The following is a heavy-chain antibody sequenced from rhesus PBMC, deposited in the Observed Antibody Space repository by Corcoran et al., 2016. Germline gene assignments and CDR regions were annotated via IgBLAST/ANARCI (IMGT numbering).Heavy chain of an antibody. CDR3: ASVLRGLSYFDY. J-gene: IGHJ4*01. V-gene: IGHV4-80*01. Sequence: QVQLQESGPGAVKTWETMYRTRAGSGGSFSRDWWSWVRQSPGRGLEWIGETNGNSGSTNYNPSLNRWVTRSNDASKKQFSLRLSSVTAADADVYYCASVLRGLSYFDYWGQGVLLTVSS. CDR2: TNGNSGST. CDR1: GGSFSRDW.